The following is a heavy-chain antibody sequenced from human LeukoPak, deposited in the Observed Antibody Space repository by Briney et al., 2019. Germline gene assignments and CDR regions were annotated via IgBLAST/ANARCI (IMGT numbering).Heavy chain of an antibody. CDR3: ATLNWESPDY. CDR2: INQDGSEK. J-gene: IGHJ4*01. Sequence: GGSLRLSCAGYGFTFSNFWTNWVRQAPGKGLEWVANINQDGSEKYYADSVKGRFTLSRDNAENSVYLQMNNLRPEETAVYYCATLNWESPDYWGQGTQVTVSS. D-gene: IGHD7-27*01. CDR1: GFTFSNFW. V-gene: IGHV3-7*01.